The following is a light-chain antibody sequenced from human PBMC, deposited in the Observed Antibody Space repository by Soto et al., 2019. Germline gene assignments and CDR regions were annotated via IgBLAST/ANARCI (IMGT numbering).Light chain of an antibody. CDR3: SSYRASSTTHYV. Sequence: QAVVTQPASLSGSPGQSITISCTGTSSDVGGYNYVSWYQQHPGKAPKLIIYDVTNRPSGVSNRFFGSKSGNTASLTISGLQAEDEADYYCSSYRASSTTHYVFGTGTKVTVL. CDR2: DVT. J-gene: IGLJ1*01. CDR1: SSDVGGYNY. V-gene: IGLV2-14*03.